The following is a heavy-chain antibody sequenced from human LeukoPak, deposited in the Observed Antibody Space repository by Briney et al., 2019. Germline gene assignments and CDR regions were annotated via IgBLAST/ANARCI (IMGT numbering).Heavy chain of an antibody. CDR1: GFTFSSYG. D-gene: IGHD3-22*01. Sequence: PGGSLRLSCAASGFTFSSYGMHWVRQAPGKGLEWVAVISYDGSNKYYADSVKGRFTISRDNSKNTLYLQMNSLRAEDTAVYYCAKDRVGYDSSGLDHWGQGTLVTVSS. CDR2: ISYDGSNK. V-gene: IGHV3-30*18. CDR3: AKDRVGYDSSGLDH. J-gene: IGHJ4*02.